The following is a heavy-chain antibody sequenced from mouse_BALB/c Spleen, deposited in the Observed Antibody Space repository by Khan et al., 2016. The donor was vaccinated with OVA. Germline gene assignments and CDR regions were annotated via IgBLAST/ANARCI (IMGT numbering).Heavy chain of an antibody. V-gene: IGHV1-20*02. CDR1: GYSFTGYF. CDR3: TRIYGSEVDD. J-gene: IGHJ3*01. Sequence: MQLEESGPELVRPGASVKISCKASGYSFTGYFMNWVMQSHGKSLEWIGRINPHIGETFYNPRFKDKATLTVDESSSTPHMELRTLPSADSPVPYCTRIYGSEVDDGGEGT. D-gene: IGHD1-1*01. CDR2: INPHIGET.